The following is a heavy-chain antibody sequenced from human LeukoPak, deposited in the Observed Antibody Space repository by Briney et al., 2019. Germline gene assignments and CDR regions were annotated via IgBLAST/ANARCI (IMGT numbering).Heavy chain of an antibody. CDR3: ARGGIVGATTDDAFDI. CDR1: GGSISSYY. Sequence: SETLSLTCTVSGGSISSYYWSWIRQPPGKGLEWIGYIYYSGSTNYNPSLKSRVTISVDTSKNQFSLKLSSVTAVDTAVYYCARGGIVGATTDDAFDIWGQGTMVTVSS. V-gene: IGHV4-59*01. J-gene: IGHJ3*02. CDR2: IYYSGST. D-gene: IGHD1-26*01.